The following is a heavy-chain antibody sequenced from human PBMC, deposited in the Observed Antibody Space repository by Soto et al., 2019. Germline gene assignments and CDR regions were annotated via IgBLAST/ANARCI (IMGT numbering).Heavy chain of an antibody. V-gene: IGHV1-18*01. CDR2: ISAFNGST. Sequence: ASVKVSCKASGYTFTSYGISWVRQAPGQGLEWMGWISAFNGSTSYAQKFQGRVTMTRDTSTSTVYMELSSLRSEDTAVYYCATTLKGSPFDPWGQGTLVTVSS. D-gene: IGHD6-13*01. CDR3: ATTLKGSPFDP. J-gene: IGHJ5*02. CDR1: GYTFTSYG.